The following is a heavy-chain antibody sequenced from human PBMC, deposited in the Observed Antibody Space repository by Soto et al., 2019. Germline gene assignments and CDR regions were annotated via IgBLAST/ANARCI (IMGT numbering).Heavy chain of an antibody. CDR2: ISDDGDST. CDR3: AKRSGYQEAAYLDY. Sequence: EVQLLESGGDLVQPGGSLRLPCAVSRFTFSSYGMNWVRQAPGKGLEWVSSISDDGDSTYYADSVKGRFTISRDNSKNTLYLQMNSLRAEDTAVYYCAKRSGYQEAAYLDYWGQGTLVTVSS. CDR1: RFTFSSYG. V-gene: IGHV3-23*01. D-gene: IGHD5-12*01. J-gene: IGHJ4*02.